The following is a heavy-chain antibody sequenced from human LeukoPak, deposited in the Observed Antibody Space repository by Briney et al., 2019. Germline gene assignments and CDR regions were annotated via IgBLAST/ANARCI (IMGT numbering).Heavy chain of an antibody. CDR1: GYTFTGYY. J-gene: IGHJ4*02. CDR2: INPNSGGT. CDR3: ATARDRNSVYSSFDY. V-gene: IGHV1-2*02. Sequence: GASVKVSCKASGYTFTGYYIHWVRQAPGQGLEWMGWINPNSGGTNYARNFQGRVTMTRDTSISTAYMELTSLRSDDTAVYYCATARDRNSVYSSFDYWGQGTLVTVSS. D-gene: IGHD5/OR15-5a*01.